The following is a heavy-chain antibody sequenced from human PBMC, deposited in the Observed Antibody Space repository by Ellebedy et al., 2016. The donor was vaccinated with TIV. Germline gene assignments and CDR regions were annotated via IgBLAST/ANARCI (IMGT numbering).Heavy chain of an antibody. CDR3: ATTLNYGGNCFFDN. J-gene: IGHJ4*02. V-gene: IGHV3-48*04. CDR1: GFNLGAYS. CDR2: IAGRTSLI. D-gene: IGHD4-23*01. Sequence: PGGSLRLSCAGSGFNLGAYSINWVRQAPGKGLEWLSYIAGRTSLIYYADSVKGRFTISRDNAKNSVDLQMNTLRAEDTAVYYCATTLNYGGNCFFDNWGQGTLVTISS.